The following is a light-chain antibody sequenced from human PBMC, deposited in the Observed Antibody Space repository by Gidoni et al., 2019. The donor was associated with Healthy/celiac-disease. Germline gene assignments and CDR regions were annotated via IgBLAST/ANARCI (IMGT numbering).Light chain of an antibody. Sequence: IVMTQSPLSLPVTPAEPASISCRSSQSLLHSNGYNYLDWYLQKPGQSPQLLIYLGSNRASGVPDRVSGSGSGTDFTLKISRVEAEDVGVYYCMQALQTPRTFGPGTRVDIK. J-gene: IGKJ3*01. CDR1: QSLLHSNGYNY. CDR2: LGS. CDR3: MQALQTPRT. V-gene: IGKV2-28*01.